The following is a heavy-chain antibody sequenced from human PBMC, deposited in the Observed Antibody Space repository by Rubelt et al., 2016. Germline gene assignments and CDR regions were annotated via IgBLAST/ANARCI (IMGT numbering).Heavy chain of an antibody. V-gene: IGHV1-18*01. Sequence: TFTSYGITWARQAPGQGLEWMGWISAYNGNTNYAQKFQGRVTMTTDTSTTTAYMELRGLRSDDTAVYYCAREISLTVWGQGTLVTGSS. CDR2: ISAYNGNT. J-gene: IGHJ4*02. CDR3: AREISLTV. CDR1: TFTSYG. D-gene: IGHD3-3*02.